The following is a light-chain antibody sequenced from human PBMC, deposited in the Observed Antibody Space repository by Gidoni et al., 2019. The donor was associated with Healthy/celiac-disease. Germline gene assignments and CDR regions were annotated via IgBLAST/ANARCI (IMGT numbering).Light chain of an antibody. CDR1: SPNLGSNT. CDR2: SNN. V-gene: IGLV1-44*01. J-gene: IGLJ2*01. CDR3: AAWDDSLNGVV. Sequence: QSVLTQPPSASGTPGKRVTISCSGSSPNLGSNTVNWYQQLPGTAPKLLIYSNNQRPSGVPDRFSGSKSGTSASLAISGLQSEDEADYYCAAWDDSLNGVVFGGGTKLTVL.